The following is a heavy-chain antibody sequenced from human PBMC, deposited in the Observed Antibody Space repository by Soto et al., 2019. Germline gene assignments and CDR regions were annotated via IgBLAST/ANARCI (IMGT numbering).Heavy chain of an antibody. D-gene: IGHD1-26*01. V-gene: IGHV3-30*18. Sequence: QVQLVESGGGVVQPGRSLRLSCAASGFTFSSYGMHWVSHAPGKGLEWVAVISYDGSNKYYADSVKGRFTISRDNSKNAPYLQMHRLRAEDTGVYYGAEGDQDSGRYVFDIWGQGTMVTVSS. CDR1: GFTFSSYG. CDR2: ISYDGSNK. CDR3: AEGDQDSGRYVFDI. J-gene: IGHJ3*02.